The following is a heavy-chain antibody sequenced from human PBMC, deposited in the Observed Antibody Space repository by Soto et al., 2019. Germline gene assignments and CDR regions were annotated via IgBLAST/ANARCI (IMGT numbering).Heavy chain of an antibody. CDR3: ARDLKCSGGSCYDYYYGMDV. D-gene: IGHD2-15*01. CDR1: GFTFSSYA. Sequence: QVQLVESGGGVVQPGRSLRLSCAASGFTFSSYAMHWVRQAPGKGLEWVAVISYDGSNKYYADSVKGRFTISRDNSKNTLYLQMNSLRAEDTAVYYCARDLKCSGGSCYDYYYGMDVWGQGTTVTVSS. V-gene: IGHV3-30-3*01. CDR2: ISYDGSNK. J-gene: IGHJ6*02.